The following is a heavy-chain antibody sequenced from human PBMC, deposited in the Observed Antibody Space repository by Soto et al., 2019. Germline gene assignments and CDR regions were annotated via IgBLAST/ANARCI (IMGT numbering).Heavy chain of an antibody. Sequence: PSETLSLTCAVSGGSISSGGYSWSWIRQPPGKGLEGIGYIYHSGSIYYNPSLKSRVTISVDRSKNQFSLKLSSVTAADTAVYYCARATPSEPYYYYYYGMDVWGQGTTVTVSS. D-gene: IGHD4-4*01. J-gene: IGHJ6*02. CDR2: IYHSGSI. V-gene: IGHV4-30-2*01. CDR3: ARATPSEPYYYYYYGMDV. CDR1: GGSISSGGYS.